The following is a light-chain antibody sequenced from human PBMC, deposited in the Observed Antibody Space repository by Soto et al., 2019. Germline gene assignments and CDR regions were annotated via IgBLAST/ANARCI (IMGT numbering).Light chain of an antibody. Sequence: QSALAQPPSASGSPGQSVTISCIGTSSDVGAYNYVSWYQQHPGKVPKLMIYEVSKRPSGVPDRFSASKSGNTASLTVSGLQAEDEADYYRSLHGGSNNFYVFGTGTKVTVL. V-gene: IGLV2-8*01. J-gene: IGLJ1*01. CDR3: SLHGGSNNFYV. CDR2: EVS. CDR1: SSDVGAYNY.